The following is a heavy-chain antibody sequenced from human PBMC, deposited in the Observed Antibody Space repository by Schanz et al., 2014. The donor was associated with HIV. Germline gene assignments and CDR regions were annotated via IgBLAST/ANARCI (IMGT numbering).Heavy chain of an antibody. Sequence: VKLVESGGGLVQPGGSLRLSCAASGFTFNNYAVSWVRQAPGKGLEWVSAISGSGGSTYYAESVRGRVTISRDNSKNSLYLQMNSLRAEDTAVYYCARDYHWNWFDPWGQGTLVTVSS. V-gene: IGHV3-23*04. CDR1: GFTFNNYA. CDR3: ARDYHWNWFDP. J-gene: IGHJ5*02. CDR2: ISGSGGST. D-gene: IGHD1-20*01.